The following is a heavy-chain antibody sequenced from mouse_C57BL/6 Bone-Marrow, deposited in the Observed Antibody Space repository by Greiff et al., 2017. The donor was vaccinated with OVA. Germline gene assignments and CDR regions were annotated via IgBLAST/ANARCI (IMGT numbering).Heavy chain of an antibody. CDR1: GFNIKNTY. V-gene: IGHV14-3*01. CDR2: IDPANGNT. CDR3: ARAVFYNGKGDGYIEV. Sequence: VQLQQSVAELVRPGASVKLSCTASGFNIKNTYMHWVKQRPEQGLEWIGRIDPANGNTKYAPKFQGKATITADTSSNTAYLPLSSLTSEDTASYYAARAVFYNGKGDGYIEVWGAGTTGTVSS. D-gene: IGHD2-3*01. J-gene: IGHJ1*01.